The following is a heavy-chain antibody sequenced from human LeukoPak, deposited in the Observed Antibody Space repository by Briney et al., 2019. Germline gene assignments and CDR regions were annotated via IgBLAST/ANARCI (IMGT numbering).Heavy chain of an antibody. J-gene: IGHJ4*02. Sequence: GGSLRLFCTASGFIFRNYGIHWVRQAPGKGLERVAVVSYDETNKEYADSVKGRFTISRDNSKNTLYLQMNSLRIGDTAVYYCAKMSVHMVVVGAPLDFWGQGTLVTVSS. V-gene: IGHV3-30*18. CDR1: GFIFRNYG. CDR3: AKMSVHMVVVGAPLDF. CDR2: VSYDETNK. D-gene: IGHD2-21*01.